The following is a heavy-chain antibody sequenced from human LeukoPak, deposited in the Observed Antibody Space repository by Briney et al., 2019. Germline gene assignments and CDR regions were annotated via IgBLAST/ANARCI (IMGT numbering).Heavy chain of an antibody. CDR1: GYTFTGYF. CDR2: INPNNGGT. CDR3: ARDERYDSSGYPFDY. Sequence: ASLKVSCKASGYTFTGYFIHCVRQAPGQGLEWMGWINPNNGGTKYAQKFQDRVTMTRDTSISTAYMELSRLRSDDTAVYYCARDERYDSSGYPFDYWGQGTLVTVSS. V-gene: IGHV1-2*02. J-gene: IGHJ4*02. D-gene: IGHD3-22*01.